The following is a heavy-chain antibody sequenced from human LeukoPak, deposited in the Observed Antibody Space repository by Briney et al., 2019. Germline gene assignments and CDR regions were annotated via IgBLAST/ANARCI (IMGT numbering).Heavy chain of an antibody. CDR3: ARSGLANPGS. J-gene: IGHJ5*02. D-gene: IGHD1-14*01. Sequence: LAGRSLRLSCAVSGFTFSSYSMNWVRQAPGKGLEWVSVIYSHGSTYYADSVKGRFTISRDNSKNTLYLQMNSLRAEDTAVYYCARSGLANPGSWGQGTLVTVSS. CDR2: IYSHGST. V-gene: IGHV3-53*01. CDR1: GFTFSSYS.